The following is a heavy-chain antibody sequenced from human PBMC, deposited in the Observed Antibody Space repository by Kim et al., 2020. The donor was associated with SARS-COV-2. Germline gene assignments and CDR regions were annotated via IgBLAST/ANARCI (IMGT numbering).Heavy chain of an antibody. CDR1: GYTFTSYG. CDR3: ARDPGYDFWSGYYMGSGYYYGMDV. CDR2: ISAYNGNT. V-gene: IGHV1-18*01. Sequence: ASVKVSCKASGYTFTSYGISWVRQAPGQGLEWMGWISAYNGNTNYAQKLQGRVTMTTDTSTSTAYMELRSLRSDDTAVYYCARDPGYDFWSGYYMGSGYYYGMDVWGQGTTVTVSS. J-gene: IGHJ6*02. D-gene: IGHD3-3*01.